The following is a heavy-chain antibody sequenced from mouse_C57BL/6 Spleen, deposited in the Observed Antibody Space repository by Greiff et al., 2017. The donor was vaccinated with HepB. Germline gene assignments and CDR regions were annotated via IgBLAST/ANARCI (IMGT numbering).Heavy chain of an antibody. CDR2: IYPRDGST. V-gene: IGHV1-78*01. D-gene: IGHD1-1*01. Sequence: VQLQQSDAELVKPGASVKISCKVSGYTFTDHTIHWMKQRPEQGLEWIGYIYPRDGSTKYNEKFKGKATLTADKSSSTAYMQLNSLTSEDSAVYFCARSGFYYDGSSYGGYFDVWGTGTTVTVSS. CDR3: ARSGFYYDGSSYGGYFDV. J-gene: IGHJ1*03. CDR1: GYTFTDHT.